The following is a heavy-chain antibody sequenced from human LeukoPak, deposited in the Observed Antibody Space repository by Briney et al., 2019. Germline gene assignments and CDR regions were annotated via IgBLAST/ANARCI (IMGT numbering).Heavy chain of an antibody. D-gene: IGHD3-10*01. CDR2: INPNSGGT. Sequence: ASVKVSCKASGYTFTGYYMHWVRQAPGQGLEWMGWINPNSGGTNYAQKFQGRVTMTRDTSISTAYMELSRLRYDDTAMYYCARGVVRGDYYYYIDVWGKGTTVTISS. CDR3: ARGVVRGDYYYYIDV. CDR1: GYTFTGYY. J-gene: IGHJ6*03. V-gene: IGHV1-2*02.